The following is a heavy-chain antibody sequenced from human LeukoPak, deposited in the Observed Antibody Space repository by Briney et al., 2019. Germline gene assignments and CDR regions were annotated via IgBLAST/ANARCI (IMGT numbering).Heavy chain of an antibody. V-gene: IGHV1-2*06. D-gene: IGHD3-22*01. J-gene: IGHJ5*02. CDR2: INPYSGGT. Sequence: GASVKVSCKASGYTFTGYYIHWVRQAPGQGLKGLGRINPYSGGTNYAQNFEGRVTMTRDTSITTAYMELSRLTSDDTAVYYCARSSSGSSNWFGPWGQGTLVTVSS. CDR3: ARSSSGSSNWFGP. CDR1: GYTFTGYY.